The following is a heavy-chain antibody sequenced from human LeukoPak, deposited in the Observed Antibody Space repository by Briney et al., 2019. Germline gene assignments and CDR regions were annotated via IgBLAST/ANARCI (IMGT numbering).Heavy chain of an antibody. Sequence: SVKVSCKASGGTFSSYAISWVRQAPGQGLEWMGRIIPILGIANYAQKFQGRVTITADKSTSTAYMELSSLRSEDTAVYYCARDKRPYGMDVWGQGTTVTVSS. CDR3: ARDKRPYGMDV. CDR1: GGTFSSYA. V-gene: IGHV1-69*04. CDR2: IIPILGIA. J-gene: IGHJ6*02.